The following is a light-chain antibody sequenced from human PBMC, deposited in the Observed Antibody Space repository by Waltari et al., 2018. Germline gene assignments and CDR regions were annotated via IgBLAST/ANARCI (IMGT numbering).Light chain of an antibody. V-gene: IGKV3-20*01. Sequence: ELVLTQSPGTLSLSPGERATLSCRASQAVGNNYIAWYQQKPCQAPRCLIYDASHCATGIPVRVSGSGDGHEYAFTIRRLAPEDFAVYYRRQYACWWTLGQGTKVE. J-gene: IGKJ1*01. CDR1: QAVGNNY. CDR3: RQYACWWT. CDR2: DAS.